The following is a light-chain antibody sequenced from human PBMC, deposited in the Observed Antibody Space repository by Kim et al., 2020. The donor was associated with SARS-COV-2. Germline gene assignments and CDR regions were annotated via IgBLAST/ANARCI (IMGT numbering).Light chain of an antibody. J-gene: IGLJ2*01. CDR1: SSDVGGYNF. V-gene: IGLV2-11*01. CDR3: CSFADSYIV. Sequence: QSALTQPRSVSGSPGQSVIISCTGTSSDVGGYNFVSWYQHHPGKAPKLMIYDVSHRPSGVPDRFSGSKSGNTASLTISGLQAEDEADYFCCSFADSYIVFGGGTKVTVL. CDR2: DVS.